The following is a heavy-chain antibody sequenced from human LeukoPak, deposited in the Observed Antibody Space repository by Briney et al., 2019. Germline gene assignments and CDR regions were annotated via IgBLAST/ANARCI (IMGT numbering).Heavy chain of an antibody. CDR2: IYYSGST. V-gene: IGHV4-59*01. D-gene: IGHD3-10*01. Sequence: PSETLSLTCAVYGGSFSGYYWSWIRQPPGKGLEWIGYIYYSGSTNYNPSLKSRVTISVDTSKNQFSLKLSSVTAADTAVYYCARDLSYYGSRSLRGWFDPWGQGTLVTVSS. CDR3: ARDLSYYGSRSLRGWFDP. CDR1: GGSFSGYY. J-gene: IGHJ5*02.